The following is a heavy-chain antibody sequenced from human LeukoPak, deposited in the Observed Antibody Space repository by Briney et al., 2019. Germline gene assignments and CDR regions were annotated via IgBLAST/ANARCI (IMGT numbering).Heavy chain of an antibody. CDR1: GYTFTGYY. D-gene: IGHD6-19*01. Sequence: ASVKVSCKASGYTFTGYYMHWVRQAPGQGLEWMGWINPNSGGTNYAQKFQGRVTMTRDTSISTAYTELSRLRSDDTAVYYCARVKEQWLVLEGFPNSPLDYWGQGTLVTVSS. CDR3: ARVKEQWLVLEGFPNSPLDY. V-gene: IGHV1-2*02. J-gene: IGHJ4*02. CDR2: INPNSGGT.